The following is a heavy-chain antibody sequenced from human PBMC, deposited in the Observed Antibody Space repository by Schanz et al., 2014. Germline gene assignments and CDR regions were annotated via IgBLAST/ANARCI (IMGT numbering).Heavy chain of an antibody. J-gene: IGHJ4*02. D-gene: IGHD3-10*01. V-gene: IGHV1-3*04. CDR2: INTASGNT. Sequence: QVQLVQSGAEVKKPGASVKVSCKTSGYTFTDYPINWVRQAPGRRLEWMGWINTASGNTRYSEAFQGRVTLTTDTSTSTAYMELSSLTSEDTAVHYCARGRGFYDYWGQGTLVTVSS. CDR3: ARGRGFYDY. CDR1: GYTFTDYP.